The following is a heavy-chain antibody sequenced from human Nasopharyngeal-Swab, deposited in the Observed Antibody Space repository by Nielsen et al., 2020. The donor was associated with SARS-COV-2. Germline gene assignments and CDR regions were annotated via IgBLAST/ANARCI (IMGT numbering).Heavy chain of an antibody. CDR1: GGSLSSSKW. CDR2: IYHSGST. J-gene: IGHJ5*02. V-gene: IGHV4-4*02. Sequence: SQTLSLTCAVSGGSLSSSKWWRWVRQPPGKGLEWLGEIYHSGSTNSNPSLKSRVTISVDKSKNQFSLKLSSVTAADTAVYYCARRGSTAVVLVLEPDWWFDPWGQGTLVTVSS. CDR3: ARRGSTAVVLVLEPDWWFDP. D-gene: IGHD2/OR15-2a*01.